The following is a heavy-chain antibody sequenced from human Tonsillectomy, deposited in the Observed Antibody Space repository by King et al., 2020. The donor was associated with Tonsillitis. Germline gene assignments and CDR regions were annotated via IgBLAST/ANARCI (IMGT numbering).Heavy chain of an antibody. CDR1: RFTFSRYS. D-gene: IGHD3-10*01. CDR2: ISSSVSTI. J-gene: IGHJ4*02. Sequence: VQLVESGGGLVQPGGSLRLSWAASRFTFSRYSMNWVRQAPGKGLEWVSYISSSVSTIYYADSVKGRLTISSDNSKNSLYLQMNSLRAEDTAVYYWASQLNHYGSGSYYSLDYWGQGTLVTVSS. V-gene: IGHV3-48*01. CDR3: ASQLNHYGSGSYYSLDY.